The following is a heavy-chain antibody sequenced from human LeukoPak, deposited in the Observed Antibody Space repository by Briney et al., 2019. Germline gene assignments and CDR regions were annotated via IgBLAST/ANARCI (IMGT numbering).Heavy chain of an antibody. V-gene: IGHV4-4*07. D-gene: IGHD3-22*01. J-gene: IGHJ4*02. CDR1: GGSLGTFY. CDR2: IHPTGST. CDR3: ARAHSGFYLDT. Sequence: SETLSLTCSVSGGSLGTFYWSWIRQSADKGLEYLGRIHPTGSTNYKPSLKSRFTMSIDTSRNQFSMTLQFVTAADTAVYFCARAHSGFYLDTWGRGTLVTVSS.